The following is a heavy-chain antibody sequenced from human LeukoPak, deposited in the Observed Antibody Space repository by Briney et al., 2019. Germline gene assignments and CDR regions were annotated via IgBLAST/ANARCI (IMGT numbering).Heavy chain of an antibody. Sequence: ASVKVSCKAFDYTFSNYGISWVRQAPGHGLEWMGWISIYSGDTNYAQKLQGRVTMTTVTSTSTAYMELRSLKSDDTAVYYCARDRDYDILTGPTSPFEYWGQGTLVTVSS. CDR3: ARDRDYDILTGPTSPFEY. CDR1: DYTFSNYG. D-gene: IGHD3-9*01. CDR2: ISIYSGDT. J-gene: IGHJ4*02. V-gene: IGHV1-18*01.